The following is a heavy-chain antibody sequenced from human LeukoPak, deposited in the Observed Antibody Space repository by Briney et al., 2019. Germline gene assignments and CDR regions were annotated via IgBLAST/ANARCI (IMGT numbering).Heavy chain of an antibody. J-gene: IGHJ4*02. CDR1: GLTFSNYA. D-gene: IGHD3-22*01. CDR3: AKGYYDTSGYYSKSFDY. Sequence: GGSLRLSCAASGLTFSNYAMSWVRQAPGKGLEWVSTISSGGSTYYADSVKGRFTIFRDNSLYLQMNSLRAEDTAAYYCAKGYYDTSGYYSKSFDYWGQGTLVTVSS. CDR2: ISSGGST. V-gene: IGHV3-23*01.